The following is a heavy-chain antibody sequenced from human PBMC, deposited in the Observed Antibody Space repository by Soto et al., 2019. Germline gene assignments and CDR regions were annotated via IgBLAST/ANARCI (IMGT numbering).Heavy chain of an antibody. CDR2: IYYSGST. CDR3: ARDGRYSSSNRFYYGMDV. V-gene: IGHV4-31*03. D-gene: IGHD6-6*01. CDR1: GVSISSGGYY. J-gene: IGHJ6*01. Sequence: SETLSLTCTFSGVSISSGGYYCSWIRQHPWKGLEWIGYIYYSGSTYYNPSLKSRVTISVDTSKNQFSLKLSSVTAADTAVYYCARDGRYSSSNRFYYGMDVWGQGTTVTVSS.